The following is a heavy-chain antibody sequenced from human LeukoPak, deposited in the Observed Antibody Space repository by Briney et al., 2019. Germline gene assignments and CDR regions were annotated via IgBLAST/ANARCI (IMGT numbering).Heavy chain of an antibody. J-gene: IGHJ4*02. CDR3: ARDYSSGYCDY. CDR2: ISAYNGDT. CDR1: GYTFSSYG. V-gene: IGHV1-18*01. Sequence: GASVKVSCKASGYTFSSYGISWVRQAPGQGLEWMGWISAYNGDTNYAQQFQGRVTMTTDTSTSTAYMELRSLRSDDTAVYYCARDYSSGYCDYWGQGTLVTASS. D-gene: IGHD3-22*01.